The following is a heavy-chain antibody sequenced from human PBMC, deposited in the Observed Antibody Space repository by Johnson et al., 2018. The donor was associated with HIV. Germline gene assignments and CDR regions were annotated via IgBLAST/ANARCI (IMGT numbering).Heavy chain of an antibody. CDR1: GFTFSSYA. CDR2: ISGSGGST. J-gene: IGHJ3*02. D-gene: IGHD1-26*01. CDR3: ARVLVAADYAFDI. Sequence: VQLVESGGGLVQPGGSLRLSCAASGFTFSSYAMSWVRQAPGKGLEWVSAISGSGGSTGYADSVKGRFTISRDNAKKSLYLQMNSLRADDTALYYCARVLVAADYAFDIWGQGTMVTVSS. V-gene: IGHV3-23*04.